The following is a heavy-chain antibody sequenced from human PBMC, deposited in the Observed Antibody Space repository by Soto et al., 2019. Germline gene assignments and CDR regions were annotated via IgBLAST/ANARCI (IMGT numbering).Heavy chain of an antibody. CDR3: ARDHLGHYYDCSAQNAFDI. Sequence: GGSLRLSCAASGFTFSSYSMNWVRQAPGKGLEWVSYISSSSSTIYYADSVKGRFTISRDNAKNSLYLQMNSLRDEDTAVYYCARDHLGHYYDCSAQNAFDIWGQGTMVTVSS. CDR1: GFTFSSYS. D-gene: IGHD3-22*01. V-gene: IGHV3-48*02. CDR2: ISSSSSTI. J-gene: IGHJ3*02.